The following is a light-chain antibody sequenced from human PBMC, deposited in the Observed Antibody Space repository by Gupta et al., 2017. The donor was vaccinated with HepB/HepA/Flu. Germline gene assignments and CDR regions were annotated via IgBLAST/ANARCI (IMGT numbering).Light chain of an antibody. CDR2: DTS. J-gene: IGKJ4*01. CDR3: QQRSTWPLT. V-gene: IGKV3-11*01. Sequence: EIVLTQSPATLCLSPGERATLSCRASQSVSSYLAWYQQKPGQAPRLLILDTSNRAAGIPARFSSSGSGTEFTLTISSREPEDFAVYYCQQRSTWPLTFGGGTKVDIK. CDR1: QSVSSY.